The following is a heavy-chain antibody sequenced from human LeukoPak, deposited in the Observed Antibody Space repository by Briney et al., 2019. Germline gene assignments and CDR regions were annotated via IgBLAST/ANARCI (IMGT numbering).Heavy chain of an antibody. D-gene: IGHD2-15*01. J-gene: IGHJ4*02. CDR1: GFTFSDAW. CDR3: TIVRGFCSGRSCLGY. CDR2: IKSKVDGGTT. Sequence: GGSLRLSCAASGFTFSDAWMSWVRQAPGKGLEWVGRIKSKVDGGTTDYAAPVKGRFTISRDDSKDTLYLQMTSLKTEDAGVFYCTIVRGFCSGRSCLGYWGQGTLVTVSS. V-gene: IGHV3-15*01.